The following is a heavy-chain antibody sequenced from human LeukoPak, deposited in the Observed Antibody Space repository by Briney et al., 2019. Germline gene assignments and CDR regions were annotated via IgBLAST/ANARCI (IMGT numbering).Heavy chain of an antibody. D-gene: IGHD3-10*02. CDR2: ITGSGAFT. Sequence: GRSLRLSCAASGFTFIKYSMTWVRQAPGKGLEWVSAITGSGAFTDYADSVQGRFTISRDNSKNTLYLQMNSLRAEDTAVYYCAELGITMIGGVWGKGTTVTISS. CDR3: AELGITMIGGV. V-gene: IGHV3-23*01. CDR1: GFTFIKYS. J-gene: IGHJ6*04.